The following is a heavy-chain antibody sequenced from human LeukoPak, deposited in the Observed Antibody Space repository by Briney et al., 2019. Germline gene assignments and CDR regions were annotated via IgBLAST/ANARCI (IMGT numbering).Heavy chain of an antibody. CDR3: ARSTRSYSGYDFPAY. CDR2: IIPIFGTA. J-gene: IGHJ4*02. Sequence: SVKVSCKASGGTFRSYAISWVRQAPGQGLEWMGGIIPIFGTANYAQKFQGRVTITTDESTSTAYMELSSLRSEDTAAYYCARSTRSYSGYDFPAYWGQGTLVTVSS. CDR1: GGTFRSYA. D-gene: IGHD5-12*01. V-gene: IGHV1-69*05.